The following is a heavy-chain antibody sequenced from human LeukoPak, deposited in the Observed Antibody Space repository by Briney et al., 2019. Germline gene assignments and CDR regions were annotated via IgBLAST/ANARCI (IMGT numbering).Heavy chain of an antibody. CDR2: IYYSGST. Sequence: SETLSLTCTVSGGSISSSSYYWGWIRQPPGKGLEWIGSIYYSGSTYYNPSLKSRVTISVDTSKNQFSLKLSSVTAADTAVYYCTRISRFTTMVRGYYFDYWGQGTLVTVSS. CDR1: GGSISSSSYY. J-gene: IGHJ4*02. V-gene: IGHV4-39*01. D-gene: IGHD4-23*01. CDR3: TRISRFTTMVRGYYFDY.